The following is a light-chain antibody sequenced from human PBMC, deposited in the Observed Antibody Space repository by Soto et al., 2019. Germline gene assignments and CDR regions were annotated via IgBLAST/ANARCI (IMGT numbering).Light chain of an antibody. CDR1: HSVSSSY. CDR3: QQFGSSPRP. Sequence: EVVLTQRPCALSLSPGERATLSCRASHSVSSSYLDWYQQKPGQAPRLLXYGASRRATGIPDRFTGSGSGTDFTLTISRLQPEDFPVYYCQQFGSSPRPFGQGTRWIS. V-gene: IGKV3-20*01. CDR2: GAS. J-gene: IGKJ1*01.